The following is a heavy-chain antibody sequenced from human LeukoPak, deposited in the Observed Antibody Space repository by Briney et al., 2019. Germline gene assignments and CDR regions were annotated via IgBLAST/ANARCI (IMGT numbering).Heavy chain of an antibody. D-gene: IGHD5-18*01. Sequence: SKTLSLTCTVSGGSISSSSYYWGWIRQPPGKGLEWIGSIYYTGSAYYNPSLKSRVTMSVDTSKNQFSLRLSSVTAADTAVYSCARHPERYSYFDYWGQGTLVTVSS. CDR2: IYYTGSA. CDR1: GGSISSSSYY. J-gene: IGHJ4*02. CDR3: ARHPERYSYFDY. V-gene: IGHV4-39*01.